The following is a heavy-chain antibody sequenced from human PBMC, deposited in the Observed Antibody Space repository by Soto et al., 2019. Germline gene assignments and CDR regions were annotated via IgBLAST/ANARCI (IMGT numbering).Heavy chain of an antibody. D-gene: IGHD1-1*01. CDR3: AEALPPTDPYNWFET. CDR1: GFTFSSSG. J-gene: IGHJ5*01. V-gene: IGHV1-58*02. Sequence: SVKVSCKASGFTFSSSGIHWVRQARGQRLEWIGWIVVGSGNTNYAQKFQERVTITRDVSTNTAYMELTSLRSEDTAVNDCAEALPPTDPYNWFETWGQ. CDR2: IVVGSGNT.